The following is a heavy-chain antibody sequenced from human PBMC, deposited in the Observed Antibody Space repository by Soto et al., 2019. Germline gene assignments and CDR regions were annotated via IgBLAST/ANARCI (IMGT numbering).Heavy chain of an antibody. CDR2: INPSGGST. CDR1: GYTFTSYY. D-gene: IGHD2-2*01. CDR3: ARENPICISTSCHHHGIDY. V-gene: IGHV1-46*01. Sequence: GASVKVSCKASGYTFTSYYMHWVRQAPGQGLEWMGIINPSGGSTSYAQKFQGRVTMTRDTSTSTVYMELSSLRSEDTAVYYCARENPICISTSCHHHGIDYWGQGTLVTVSS. J-gene: IGHJ4*02.